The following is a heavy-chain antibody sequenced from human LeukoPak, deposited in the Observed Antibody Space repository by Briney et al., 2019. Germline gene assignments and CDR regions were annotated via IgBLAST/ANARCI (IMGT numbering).Heavy chain of an antibody. CDR3: AKAVAAAGRFGFDP. CDR2: IYNSGST. V-gene: IGHV4-59*01. J-gene: IGHJ5*02. Sequence: PSETLSLTCTVSGGSISTYYWSWIRQPPGKGLEWIGYIYNSGSTNYNPSLQSRVTISVDTSKNQFSLRLTSVTAADTAVYYCAKAVAAAGRFGFDPWDQGTLVTVSS. D-gene: IGHD6-13*01. CDR1: GGSISTYY.